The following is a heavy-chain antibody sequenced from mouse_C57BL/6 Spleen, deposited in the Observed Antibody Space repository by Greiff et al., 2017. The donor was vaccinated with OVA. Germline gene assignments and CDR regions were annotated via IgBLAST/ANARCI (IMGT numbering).Heavy chain of an antibody. V-gene: IGHV5-4*01. Sequence: DVKLVESGGGLVKPGGSLKLSCAASGFTFSSYAMSWVRQTPGKRLEWVATISDGGGYTYYTDNVKGRFTISRDNAKNNLYMQMSHLKSEDTAMYYCAREGLLCDAMDYWGQGTSVTVAS. CDR2: ISDGGGYT. J-gene: IGHJ4*01. D-gene: IGHD1-1*01. CDR3: AREGLLCDAMDY. CDR1: GFTFSSYA.